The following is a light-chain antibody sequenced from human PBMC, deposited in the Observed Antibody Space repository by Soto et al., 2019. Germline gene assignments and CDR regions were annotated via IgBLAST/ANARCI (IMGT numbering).Light chain of an antibody. Sequence: QSALTQPRSVSASPRQSVTISCTGTSSDVGGYNYVSWYQQHPGKAPKLIIYDVTKRPSGVPDRFSGSKSGSTASLTISGLQAEDEADYYCCSFAGRRYVFGSGTKVTVL. CDR3: CSFAGRRYV. CDR1: SSDVGGYNY. CDR2: DVT. V-gene: IGLV2-11*01. J-gene: IGLJ1*01.